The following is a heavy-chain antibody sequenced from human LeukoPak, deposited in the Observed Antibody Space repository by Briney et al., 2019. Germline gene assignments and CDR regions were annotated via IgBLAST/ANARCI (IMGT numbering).Heavy chain of an antibody. V-gene: IGHV3-30-3*01. Sequence: GGSLRLSCAASGFTFSSYAMHWVRQAPGKGLEWVAVISYDGSNKYYADSVKGRFTISRDNSKNTLYLQMNSLRAEDTAVYYCARGPGSIGGVIDGPDYWGQGTLVTVSS. CDR2: ISYDGSNK. D-gene: IGHD3-16*02. CDR1: GFTFSSYA. CDR3: ARGPGSIGGVIDGPDY. J-gene: IGHJ4*02.